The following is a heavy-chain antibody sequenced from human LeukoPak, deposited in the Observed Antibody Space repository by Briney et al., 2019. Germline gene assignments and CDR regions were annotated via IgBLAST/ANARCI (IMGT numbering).Heavy chain of an antibody. J-gene: IGHJ1*01. D-gene: IGHD3-22*01. V-gene: IGHV7-4-1*02. CDR3: ATGPGYYYDSSGYFFAPLFQH. CDR1: GYTFTSYA. Sequence: ASVKVSCKASGYTFTSYAMNWVRQAPGQGLEWMGWINTNTGNPTYAQGFTGRFVFSLDTSVSTAYLQISSLKAEDTAVYYCATGPGYYYDSSGYFFAPLFQHWGQGTLVTVSS. CDR2: INTNTGNP.